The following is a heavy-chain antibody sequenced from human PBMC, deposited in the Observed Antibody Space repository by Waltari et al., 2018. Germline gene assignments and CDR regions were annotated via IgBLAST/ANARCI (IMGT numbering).Heavy chain of an antibody. D-gene: IGHD2-15*01. CDR3: ARARRVAATPFGG. CDR1: GFTVSSNY. CDR2: IYSGGST. J-gene: IGHJ4*02. Sequence: EVQLVESGGGLIQPGGSLRLSCAASGFTVSSNYMSWVRQAPGKGLVWVSVIYSGGSTYYADSVKGRFTISRDNSKNTLYLQMNSLRAEDTAVYYCARARRVAATPFGGWGQGTLVTVSS. V-gene: IGHV3-53*01.